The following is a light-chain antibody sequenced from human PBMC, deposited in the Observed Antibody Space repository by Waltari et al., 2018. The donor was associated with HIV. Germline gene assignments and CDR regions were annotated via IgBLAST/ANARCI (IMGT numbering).Light chain of an antibody. J-gene: IGLJ1*01. V-gene: IGLV3-25*03. Sequence: SYELTQPPSVSVSPGQTARITCSGYALPNQYAYWYQQKPGQASLLVIYKDNERPSGIPERFSGSSSGTTVTLTISGVHTEDEADYYCQSADSTGSYPDVFGTGTKVTVL. CDR3: QSADSTGSYPDV. CDR1: ALPNQY. CDR2: KDN.